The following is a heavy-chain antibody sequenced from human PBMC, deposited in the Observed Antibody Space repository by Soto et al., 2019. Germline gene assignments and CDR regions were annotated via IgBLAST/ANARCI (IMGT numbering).Heavy chain of an antibody. Sequence: PSQNLSLTCAISGDSVSSNSAALNWIRQSPSRGLEWLGRTYYRSKWYNDYEVSVKSRITINPDTSKNQISLQLNSVTHEDTAVYYCFILVFFEYCTNGVCSSYYGMDVWGQGTTVTVSS. V-gene: IGHV6-1*01. CDR3: FILVFFEYCTNGVCSSYYGMDV. D-gene: IGHD2-8*01. CDR1: GDSVSSNSAA. J-gene: IGHJ6*02. CDR2: TYYRSKWYN.